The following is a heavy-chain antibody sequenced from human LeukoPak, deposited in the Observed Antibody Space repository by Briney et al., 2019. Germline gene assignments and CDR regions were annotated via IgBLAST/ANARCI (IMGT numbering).Heavy chain of an antibody. CDR3: ASTFSSSWYGAFDI. D-gene: IGHD6-13*01. J-gene: IGHJ3*02. V-gene: IGHV5-51*01. CDR2: IYPGDSDT. Sequence: GESVKISCKVSGYSFTSQWIGWVRQMPGKGLEWMGIIYPGDSDTRYSPSFQGQVTISADKSISTAYLQWSSLKASDTAMYYCASTFSSSWYGAFDIWGQGTMVTVSS. CDR1: GYSFTSQW.